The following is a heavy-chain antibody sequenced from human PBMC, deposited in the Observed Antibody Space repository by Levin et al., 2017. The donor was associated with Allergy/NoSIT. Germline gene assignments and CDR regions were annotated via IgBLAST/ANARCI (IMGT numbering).Heavy chain of an antibody. CDR2: IRQDGSEK. Sequence: GGSLRLSCAASGFTFSNCWMTWVRQAPGKGLEWVANIRQDGSEKYYVESVKGRFTISRDNAKNSLYLQMNRLGGDDTAVYYCARATNWNPTYYYYYMDVWGKGTTLTVSS. CDR3: ARATNWNPTYYYYYMDV. V-gene: IGHV3-7*03. D-gene: IGHD1-1*01. J-gene: IGHJ6*03. CDR1: GFTFSNCW.